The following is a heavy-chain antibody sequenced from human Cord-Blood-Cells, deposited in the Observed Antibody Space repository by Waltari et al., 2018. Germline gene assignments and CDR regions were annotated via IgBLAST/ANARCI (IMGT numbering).Heavy chain of an antibody. V-gene: IGHV4-59*01. CDR3: ARGYSSSWYAFDI. CDR1: GGSISSYY. D-gene: IGHD6-13*01. Sequence: QVQLQESGPGLVKPSETLSLTCTVSGGSISSYYWSWTRQPPGKGLEWIGYIYYSGSTNYNPSLKSRVTISVDTSKNQFSLKLSSVTTADTAVYYCARGYSSSWYAFDIWGQGTMVTVSS. CDR2: IYYSGST. J-gene: IGHJ3*02.